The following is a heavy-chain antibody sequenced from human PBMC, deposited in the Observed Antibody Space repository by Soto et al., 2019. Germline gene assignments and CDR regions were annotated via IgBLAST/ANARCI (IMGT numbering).Heavy chain of an antibody. Sequence: LRLSCAASGFTFSSYGMHWVRQAPGKGLEWVAVISYDGSNKYYADSVKGRFTISRDNSKNTLYLQMNSLRAEDTAVYYCAKGKSPLHWGQGTLVTVSS. V-gene: IGHV3-30*18. J-gene: IGHJ1*01. CDR2: ISYDGSNK. CDR1: GFTFSSYG. CDR3: AKGKSPLH.